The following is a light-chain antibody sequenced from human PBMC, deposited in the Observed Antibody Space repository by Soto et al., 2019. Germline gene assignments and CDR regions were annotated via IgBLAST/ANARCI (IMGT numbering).Light chain of an antibody. CDR2: AAS. Sequence: IQLTQPPSFLSASVGDRVTITCRASQGISSNLAWYQQKPGKAPKLLIYAASTLQSGVPSRFSGSGSGTEFTLTISSLQPEDFATYYCQQFNSYPITFGQGTRLEIK. CDR3: QQFNSYPIT. J-gene: IGKJ5*01. CDR1: QGISSN. V-gene: IGKV1-9*01.